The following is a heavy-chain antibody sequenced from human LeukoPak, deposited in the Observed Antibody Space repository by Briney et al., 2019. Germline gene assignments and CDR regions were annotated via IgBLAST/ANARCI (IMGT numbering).Heavy chain of an antibody. CDR2: ISYNGGVR. Sequence: GGSLRLSCAASGFTFSTYGLQWVRQARGRVLEWVALISYNGGVRFYADCVKGRFNISRDNSKNTVYLQMNSLRAEDTAVYYCARVAWVRGSYERYYFYYWGQGTLVTVSS. CDR1: GFTFSTYG. V-gene: IGHV3-30*03. J-gene: IGHJ4*02. D-gene: IGHD1-26*01. CDR3: ARVAWVRGSYERYYFYY.